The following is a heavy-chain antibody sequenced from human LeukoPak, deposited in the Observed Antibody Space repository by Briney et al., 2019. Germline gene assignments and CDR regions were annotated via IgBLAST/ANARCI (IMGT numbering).Heavy chain of an antibody. CDR2: IYPGDSDT. V-gene: IGHV5-51*01. Sequence: LGGSLKISCKGSGYNFINYWIGWVRQMPGKGLEWMGIIYPGDSDTSYSPSFQGQVTISADKSISTAYLQWSSLKASDTAMYFCARGSDGHNYRGAFGYWGQGTPVTVSS. D-gene: IGHD5-24*01. CDR1: GYNFINYW. CDR3: ARGSDGHNYRGAFGY. J-gene: IGHJ4*02.